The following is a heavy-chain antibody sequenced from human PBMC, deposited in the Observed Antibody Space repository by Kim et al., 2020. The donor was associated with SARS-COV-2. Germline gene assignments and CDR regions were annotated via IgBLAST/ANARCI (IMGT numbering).Heavy chain of an antibody. CDR3: TTDPGVVAATPYYYYGMDV. J-gene: IGHJ6*02. V-gene: IGHV3-15*01. Sequence: GGSLRLSCAASGFTFSNAWMSWVRQAPGKGLEWVGRIKSKTDGGTTDYAAPVKGRFTISRDDSKNTLYLQMNSLKTEDTAVYYCTTDPGVVAATPYYYYGMDVWGRGTTVTVSS. CDR2: IKSKTDGGTT. CDR1: GFTFSNAW. D-gene: IGHD2-15*01.